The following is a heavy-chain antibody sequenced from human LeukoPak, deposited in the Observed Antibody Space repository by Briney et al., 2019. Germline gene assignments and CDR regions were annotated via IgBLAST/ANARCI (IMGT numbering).Heavy chain of an antibody. CDR3: ARAQSSGYHQYYFDY. CDR1: GFTFSSYG. J-gene: IGHJ4*02. D-gene: IGHD3-22*01. CDR2: IRYDGSNK. Sequence: GGSLRLSCAASGFTFSSYGMHWVRQAPGKGLEWVAFIRYDGSNKYYADSVKGRFTISRDNSKNTLYVQMNSLRAEDTAVYYCARAQSSGYHQYYFDYWGQGTLVTVSS. V-gene: IGHV3-30*02.